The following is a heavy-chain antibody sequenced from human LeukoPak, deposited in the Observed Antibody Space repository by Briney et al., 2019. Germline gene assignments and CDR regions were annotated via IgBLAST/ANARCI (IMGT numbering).Heavy chain of an antibody. CDR2: IKSKTDGGTT. V-gene: IGHV3-15*01. D-gene: IGHD3-22*01. Sequence: PGGSLRLSCAASGFTFSNAWMSWVRQAPGKGLEWVGRIKSKTDGGTTDYAAPVKGRFTISRDDSKSIAYLQMNSLRSEDTAVYYCAKDAVASYDSSGYYYSYWGQGTLVTVSS. J-gene: IGHJ4*02. CDR1: GFTFSNAW. CDR3: AKDAVASYDSSGYYYSY.